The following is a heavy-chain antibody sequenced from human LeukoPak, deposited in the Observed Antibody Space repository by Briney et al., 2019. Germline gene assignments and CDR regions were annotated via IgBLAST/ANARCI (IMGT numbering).Heavy chain of an antibody. V-gene: IGHV1-18*01. D-gene: IGHD3-22*01. CDR1: GYTFTSYG. CDR3: ARDHYYDSNGRVGGA. Sequence: GASVKVSCKASGYTFTSYGISWVRQAPGQGLEWMGWISAYNGNTNYAQKLQGRVTMTTDTSTSTAYMELRSLRSDDTAVYYCARDHYYDSNGRVGGAWGQGTMVTVSS. CDR2: ISAYNGNT. J-gene: IGHJ3*01.